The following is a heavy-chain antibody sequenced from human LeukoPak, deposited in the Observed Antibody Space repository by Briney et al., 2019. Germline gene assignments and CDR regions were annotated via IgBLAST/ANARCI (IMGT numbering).Heavy chain of an antibody. V-gene: IGHV3-48*04. CDR1: GFTFSSYS. D-gene: IGHD2-2*01. Sequence: GGSLSLSCAASGFTFSSYSMNWVRQAPGKGLEWVSYISSSSSTIYYADSVKGRFTISRDNAKNSLYLQMNSLRAEDTAVYYCARVSSSWDKYFQHWGQGTLVTVSS. CDR2: ISSSSSTI. J-gene: IGHJ1*01. CDR3: ARVSSSWDKYFQH.